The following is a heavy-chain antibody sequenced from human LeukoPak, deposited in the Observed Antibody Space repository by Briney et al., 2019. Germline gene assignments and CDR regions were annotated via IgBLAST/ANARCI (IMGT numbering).Heavy chain of an antibody. D-gene: IGHD3-10*01. CDR2: IYYSGST. J-gene: IGHJ5*02. CDR3: ARRPVLWFGRGNCFDP. V-gene: IGHV4-59*12. Sequence: SETLSLTCIVSGGSLSSYYWRWIRQPPAKGLEWIGYIYYSGSTNYNPSLKSEVTISVDTSKNKFSLKLSSVTAADTAVYYCARRPVLWFGRGNCFDPWGQGTLVTVSS. CDR1: GGSLSSYY.